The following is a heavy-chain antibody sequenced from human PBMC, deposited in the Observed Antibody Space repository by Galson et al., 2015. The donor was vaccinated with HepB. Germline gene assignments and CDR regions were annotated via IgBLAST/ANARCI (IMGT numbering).Heavy chain of an antibody. V-gene: IGHV1-18*04. CDR3: ARDVRLLWFGESLYYYYGMDV. D-gene: IGHD3-10*01. CDR2: ISAYNGNT. J-gene: IGHJ6*02. CDR1: GYTFTSYG. Sequence: SVKVSCKASGYTFTSYGISWVRQAPGQGLEWMGWISAYNGNTNYAQKLQGRVTMTTDTSTSTAYMELRSLRSDDTAVYYCARDVRLLWFGESLYYYYGMDVWGQGTTVTVSS.